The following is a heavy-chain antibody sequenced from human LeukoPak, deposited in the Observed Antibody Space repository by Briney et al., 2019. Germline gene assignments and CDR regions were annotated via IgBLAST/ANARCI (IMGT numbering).Heavy chain of an antibody. J-gene: IGHJ4*02. Sequence: PGGPLRLSCAASGFTFSSYAMSWVRQAPGKGLEWVSAISGSGGNTYYADSVKGRFTISRDNSKDTLYLQMNSLRAEDTAVYYCARSTTTSLFDYWGQGTLVAVSS. CDR2: ISGSGGNT. V-gene: IGHV3-23*01. D-gene: IGHD1-1*01. CDR1: GFTFSSYA. CDR3: ARSTTTSLFDY.